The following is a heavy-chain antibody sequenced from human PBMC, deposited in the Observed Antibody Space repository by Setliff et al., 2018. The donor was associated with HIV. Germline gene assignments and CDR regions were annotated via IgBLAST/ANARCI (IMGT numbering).Heavy chain of an antibody. CDR3: VRHDPPNSGRFYFDL. J-gene: IGHJ4*01. Sequence: SETLSLTCPVFGGSISTYSYYWGWVRQPPGMGLEWIGSIYHTANTHYSPSLETRVAIFVDTSKNQFSLRLSSVTAADSAMYYCVRHDPPNSGRFYFDLWGRGTLVTVS. V-gene: IGHV4-39*01. CDR2: IYHTANT. CDR1: GGSISTYSYY. D-gene: IGHD1-26*01.